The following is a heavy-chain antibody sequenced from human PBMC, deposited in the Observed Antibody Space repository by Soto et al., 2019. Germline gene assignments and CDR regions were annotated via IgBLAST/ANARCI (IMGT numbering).Heavy chain of an antibody. V-gene: IGHV3-64*01. Sequence: EVQLAESGGGMVQPGGSLRLSCVASGFTFSSYDMHWVRQAPGKGLEYVSSISSNGGTTYYGNSVKGRFTISRDNSKNTLYLQLGSLRAGDMAVYYCVGRVSGNYDYWGQGNLVNVSS. CDR1: GFTFSSYD. J-gene: IGHJ4*02. D-gene: IGHD3-10*01. CDR3: VGRVSGNYDY. CDR2: ISSNGGTT.